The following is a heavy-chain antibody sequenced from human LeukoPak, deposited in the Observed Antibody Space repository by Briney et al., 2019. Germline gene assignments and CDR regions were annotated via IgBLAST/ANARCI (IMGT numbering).Heavy chain of an antibody. J-gene: IGHJ6*02. D-gene: IGHD5-12*01. CDR1: DGSISNYY. Sequence: SETLSLTCTVSDGSISNYYCSWIRQSPGKGLEWIGYIYYTGTTNYNPSLKSRVTISIDTSKNQFSLRLSSVTAADTAVYYCATSPGGGYELTFNYYGMDVWGQGTTVTVSS. V-gene: IGHV4-59*01. CDR3: ATSPGGGYELTFNYYGMDV. CDR2: IYYTGTT.